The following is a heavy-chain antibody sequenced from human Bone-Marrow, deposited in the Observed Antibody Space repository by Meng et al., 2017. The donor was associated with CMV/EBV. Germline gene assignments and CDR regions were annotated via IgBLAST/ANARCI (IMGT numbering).Heavy chain of an antibody. CDR3: ARHAGGFWSGSPIDY. Sequence: GASLKIYCKGSGYSFTSYWIGWVRQMPGKGLEWMGIIYPGDSDTRYSPSFQGQVTISADKSISTAYLQWSSLKASDTAMYYCARHAGGFWSGSPIDYCGQGTLVTVSS. D-gene: IGHD3/OR15-3a*01. CDR1: GYSFTSYW. J-gene: IGHJ4*02. CDR2: IYPGDSDT. V-gene: IGHV5-51*01.